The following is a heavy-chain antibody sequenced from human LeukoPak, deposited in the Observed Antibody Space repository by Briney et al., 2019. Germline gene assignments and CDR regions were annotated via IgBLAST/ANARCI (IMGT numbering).Heavy chain of an antibody. Sequence: GRSLRLSCAASGFTFSNYAMHWARQAPGKGLERVAFISHDRSNNCHADSVKGRFTISRDNSKNTLYLQMNSLTDEDTAVYYCARDLSGSYMSDYWGQGTLVTVSS. J-gene: IGHJ4*02. CDR1: GFTFSNYA. CDR2: ISHDRSNN. D-gene: IGHD3-10*01. CDR3: ARDLSGSYMSDY. V-gene: IGHV3-30-3*01.